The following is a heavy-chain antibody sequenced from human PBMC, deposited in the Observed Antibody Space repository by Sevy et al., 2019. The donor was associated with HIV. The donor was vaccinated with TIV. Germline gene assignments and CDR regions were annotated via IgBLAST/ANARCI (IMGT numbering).Heavy chain of an antibody. V-gene: IGHV3-21*01. Sequence: GGSLRLSCAASGFTFSSYSMNWVRQAPGKGLEWVSSISSSSSYIYYADSVKGRFTISRDNAKNSLYLQMNSLRAEDTAVYYCARRGVDTATFDYWGQGTLVTVSS. D-gene: IGHD5-18*01. CDR1: GFTFSSYS. J-gene: IGHJ4*02. CDR3: ARRGVDTATFDY. CDR2: ISSSSSYI.